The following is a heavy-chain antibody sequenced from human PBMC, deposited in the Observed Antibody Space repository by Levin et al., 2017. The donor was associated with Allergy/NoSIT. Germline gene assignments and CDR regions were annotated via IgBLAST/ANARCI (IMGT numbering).Heavy chain of an antibody. J-gene: IGHJ4*02. V-gene: IGHV3-49*04. CDR3: ARGGPPNYDYNWGSYRDGYSAY. CDR1: GFTFGDYA. Sequence: GGSLRLSCTGSGFTFGDYAMSWVRQAPGKGLEWVGFIRNKAHGGTTEYAASVKGRLTISRDDSKSIAYLQMNSLKTEDTAVYFCARGGPPNYDYNWGSYRDGYSAYWGQGTLVTVSS. D-gene: IGHD3-16*02. CDR2: IRNKAHGGTT.